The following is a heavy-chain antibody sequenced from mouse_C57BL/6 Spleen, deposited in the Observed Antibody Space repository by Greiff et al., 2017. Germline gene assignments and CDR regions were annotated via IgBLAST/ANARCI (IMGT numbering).Heavy chain of an antibody. V-gene: IGHV1-64*01. CDR1: GYTFTSYW. CDR3: ARGYDYDGKDY. CDR2: IHTNSGST. D-gene: IGHD2-4*01. J-gene: IGHJ4*01. Sequence: QVQLQQPGAELVKPGASVKLSCKASGYTFTSYWMHWVKQRPGQGLEWIGMIHTNSGSTNYNEKFKSKATLTVDKSSSTAYMQLSSLTSEDSAVYYCARGYDYDGKDYWGQGTSVTVSS.